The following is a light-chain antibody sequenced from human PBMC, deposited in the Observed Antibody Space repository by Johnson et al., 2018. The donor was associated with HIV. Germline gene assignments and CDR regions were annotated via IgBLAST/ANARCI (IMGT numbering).Light chain of an antibody. J-gene: IGLJ1*01. Sequence: QSVLTQPPSVSAAPGQKVTISCSGSSSNIGNNYVSWYQHLPGTAPKLLIYDNNKRPSGIPDRFSGSKSGTSVPLGIPELQPGDEADYYCGTWDSSLSAPYVFGTGTKVTVL. CDR1: SSNIGNNY. V-gene: IGLV1-51*01. CDR2: DNN. CDR3: GTWDSSLSAPYV.